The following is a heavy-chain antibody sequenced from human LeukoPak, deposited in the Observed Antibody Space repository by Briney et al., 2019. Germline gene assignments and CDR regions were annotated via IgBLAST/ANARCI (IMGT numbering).Heavy chain of an antibody. V-gene: IGHV3-15*01. Sequence: GGSLRLSCAASGFTFSNAWMSWVRQAPGKGLEWVGRIKSKTDGGTTDYAAPVKGRFTISRDDSKNTLYLQMNSLKTEDTAVYYCTTPYCSSTSCYRGYYYMDVWGKGARSPSP. CDR2: IKSKTDGGTT. CDR1: GFTFSNAW. CDR3: TTPYCSSTSCYRGYYYMDV. J-gene: IGHJ6*03. D-gene: IGHD2-2*01.